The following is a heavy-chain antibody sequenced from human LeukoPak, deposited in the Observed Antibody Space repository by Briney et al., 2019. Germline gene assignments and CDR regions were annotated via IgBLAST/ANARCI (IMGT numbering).Heavy chain of an antibody. CDR1: GGSISRYY. D-gene: IGHD3-3*01. V-gene: IGHV4-59*01. CDR3: ARVREPEFWSGYFSWFDP. Sequence: SETLSLTCTVSGGSISRYYWSWIRQPPGKGLEWIGYVYYSGSTNYNPSLKSRVTISVDTSKNQFSLKLSSVTAADTAVYYCARVREPEFWSGYFSWFDPWGQGTLVTVSS. CDR2: VYYSGST. J-gene: IGHJ5*02.